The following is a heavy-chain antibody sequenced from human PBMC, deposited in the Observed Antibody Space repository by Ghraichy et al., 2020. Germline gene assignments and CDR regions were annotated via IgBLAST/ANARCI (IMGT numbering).Heavy chain of an antibody. CDR2: ISIYSNYI. J-gene: IGHJ4*02. V-gene: IGHV3-21*01. CDR1: GFTFNSYT. CDR3: ATAGEGIYCSAGSCYAFDH. Sequence: GESLNISCAASGFTFNSYTMHWVRQAPGKGPEWVSSISIYSNYIYYADSVKGRFTISRDNAKNSLYLQMNGLRAEDTAVYYCATAGEGIYCSAGSCYAFDHWGRGTLVTVSS. D-gene: IGHD2-15*01.